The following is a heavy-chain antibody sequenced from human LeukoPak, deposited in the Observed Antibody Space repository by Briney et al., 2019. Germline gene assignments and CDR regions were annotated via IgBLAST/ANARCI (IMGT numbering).Heavy chain of an antibody. CDR1: GFTVSSNY. D-gene: IGHD3-3*01. Sequence: GGSLRISCAASGFTVSSNYMSWVRQAPGKGLEWVSVIYSGGSTYYADSVKGRFTISRHNSKNTLYLQMNSLRAEDTAVYYCATRAIYDFWSGPSFDYWGQGTLVTVSS. CDR2: IYSGGST. J-gene: IGHJ4*02. CDR3: ATRAIYDFWSGPSFDY. V-gene: IGHV3-53*04.